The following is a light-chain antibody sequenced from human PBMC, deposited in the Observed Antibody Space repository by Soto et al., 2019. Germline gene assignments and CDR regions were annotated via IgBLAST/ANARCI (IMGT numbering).Light chain of an antibody. J-gene: IGLJ1*01. CDR3: YSYASRSTYV. CDR2: DVS. V-gene: IGLV2-14*03. Sequence: QSALTQPASVSGSPGQSITISCTGTSSDVGGDNYVSWYQQHPAKAPKVMIYDVSNRPSGVSNRFSGSNSGNTASVTISGLRVEDEADYYWYSYASRSTYVFGTGTKVTVL. CDR1: SSDVGGDNY.